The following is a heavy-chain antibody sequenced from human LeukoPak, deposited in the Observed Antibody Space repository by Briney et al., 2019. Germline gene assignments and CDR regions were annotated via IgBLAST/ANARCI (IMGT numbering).Heavy chain of an antibody. CDR1: GYTFISYD. D-gene: IGHD3-3*01. CDR2: MNPNSGNT. Sequence: RASVKVSCKASGYTFISYDINWVRQATGQGLEWMGWMNPNSGNTGYAQKFQGRVTMTRNTSISTAYMELSSLRSEDTAVYYCARGGYYDFWSGYYPRLDSYYYYMDVWGKGTTVTVSS. CDR3: ARGGYYDFWSGYYPRLDSYYYYMDV. J-gene: IGHJ6*03. V-gene: IGHV1-8*02.